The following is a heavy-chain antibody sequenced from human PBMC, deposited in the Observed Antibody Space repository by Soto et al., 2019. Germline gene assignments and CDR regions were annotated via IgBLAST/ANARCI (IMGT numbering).Heavy chain of an antibody. Sequence: GASVKVSCKASGGSFSSYAISWVRQAPGQGLEWMGGIIPIFGTANYAQKFQGRVTITADESTSTAYMELSSLRSEDTAVYYCARGPFVERERFLEWAPSEVAKWFDPWGQGTLVTVS. D-gene: IGHD3-3*01. CDR2: IIPIFGTA. J-gene: IGHJ5*02. V-gene: IGHV1-69*13. CDR1: GGSFSSYA. CDR3: ARGPFVERERFLEWAPSEVAKWFDP.